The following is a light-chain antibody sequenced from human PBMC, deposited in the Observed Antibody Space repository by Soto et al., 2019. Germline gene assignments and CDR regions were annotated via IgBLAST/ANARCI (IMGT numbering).Light chain of an antibody. V-gene: IGKV3-20*01. J-gene: IGKJ1*01. CDR2: GAS. CDR3: QQYGSSPGT. CDR1: QSVSSSY. Sequence: EIVLTQSPGTLSLSPGERATLSYRASQSVSSSYLAWYQQKPGQAPRLLIYGASSRASGIPDRFSGIGSGTDFTLSIGRLEPEDFAVYYCQQYGSSPGTFGQGTKVDIK.